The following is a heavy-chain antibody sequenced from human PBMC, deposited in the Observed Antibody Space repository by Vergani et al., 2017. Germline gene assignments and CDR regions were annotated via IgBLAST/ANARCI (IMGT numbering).Heavy chain of an antibody. D-gene: IGHD3-3*01. CDR3: AKVPHYVFWICYSHNMDV. J-gene: IGHJ6*03. CDR1: GFTFSSYA. Sequence: EVQLLESGGGLVQPGGSLRLSCAASGFTFSSYAMSWVRQAPGKGLEWVSAISCSGGSTYYADSVKGRFTISRDNSKNTLYLQMNSLRAEDTAVYYCAKVPHYVFWICYSHNMDVWGKGTTVTVSS. V-gene: IGHV3-23*01. CDR2: ISCSGGST.